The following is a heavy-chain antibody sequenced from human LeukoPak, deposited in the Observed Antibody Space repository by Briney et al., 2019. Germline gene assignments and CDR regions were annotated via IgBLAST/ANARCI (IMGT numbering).Heavy chain of an antibody. CDR2: IYYSGST. Sequence: SETLSLTCTVSGGSVSSGSYYWSWIRQPPGKGLEWIGYIYYSGSTNYNPSLKSRVTISVDTSKNQFSLKLSSVTAADTAVYYCARSDLGTGYYDFWSGYPNYYYYGMDVWGQGTTVTVSS. CDR3: ARSDLGTGYYDFWSGYPNYYYYGMDV. J-gene: IGHJ6*02. V-gene: IGHV4-61*01. CDR1: GGSVSSGSYY. D-gene: IGHD3-3*01.